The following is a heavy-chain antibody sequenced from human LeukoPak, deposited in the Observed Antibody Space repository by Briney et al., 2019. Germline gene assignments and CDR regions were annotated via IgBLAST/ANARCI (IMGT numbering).Heavy chain of an antibody. CDR1: GGSISSRSYY. CDR2: MYYRGSS. J-gene: IGHJ4*02. D-gene: IGHD3-10*01. V-gene: IGHV4-39*01. Sequence: SETLSLTCTVSGGSISSRSYYWGWSRQAPGKGLERIGSMYYRGSSYYTPSLKSRVTIFVDTSKNQFSLKPSSVTATATAVYYCARVMVRGVSFFDYWGQGTLVTVSS. CDR3: ARVMVRGVSFFDY.